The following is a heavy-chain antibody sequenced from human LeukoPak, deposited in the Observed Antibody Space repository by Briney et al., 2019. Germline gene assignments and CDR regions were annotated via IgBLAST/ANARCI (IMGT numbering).Heavy chain of an antibody. D-gene: IGHD6-19*01. CDR1: GFTLSNSV. CDR3: ALVSSSGSLDY. Sequence: PGGGLRLSCAAPGFTLSNSVMSWVRQAPGNGLQWVSSVTTYSSYIFYGDSVKVRFTISRDNAKKSRYLHMNSLTAEHTAVYYCALVSSSGSLDYWGQGTLVTVSS. CDR2: VTTYSSYI. V-gene: IGHV3-21*01. J-gene: IGHJ4*02.